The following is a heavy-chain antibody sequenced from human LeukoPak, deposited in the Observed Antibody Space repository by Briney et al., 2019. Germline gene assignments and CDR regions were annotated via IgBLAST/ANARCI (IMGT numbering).Heavy chain of an antibody. CDR3: ASEVWFGELSPGY. V-gene: IGHV3-21*01. J-gene: IGHJ4*02. CDR2: ISSSSSYI. Sequence: GGSLRLSCAASGFTFSSYSMNWVRQAPGKGLEWVSSISSSSSYIYYADSVKGRFTISRDNAKNSLYLQMNSLRAEDTAVYYCASEVWFGELSPGYWGQGTLVTVSS. D-gene: IGHD3-10*01. CDR1: GFTFSSYS.